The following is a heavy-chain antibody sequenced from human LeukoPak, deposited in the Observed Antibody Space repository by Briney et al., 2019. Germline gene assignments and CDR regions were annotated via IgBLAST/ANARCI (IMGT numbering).Heavy chain of an antibody. CDR2: ISSSSSYI. CDR3: ARNDYGRYYYYYYYMDV. CDR1: GFTFSSYS. V-gene: IGHV3-21*01. D-gene: IGHD4-17*01. Sequence: GGSLRLSCAASGFTFSSYSMKWVRQAPGKGLEWVSSISSSSSYIYYADSVKGRFTISRDNAKNSLYLQMNSLRAEDTAVYYCARNDYGRYYYYYYYMDVWGKGTTVTVSS. J-gene: IGHJ6*03.